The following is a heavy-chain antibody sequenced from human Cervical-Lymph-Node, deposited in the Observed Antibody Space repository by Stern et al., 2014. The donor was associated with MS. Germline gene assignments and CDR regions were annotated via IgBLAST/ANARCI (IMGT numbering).Heavy chain of an antibody. J-gene: IGHJ6*02. CDR2: NYWDADE. V-gene: IGHV2-5*02. CDR1: GFSLNTSGEG. CDR3: AHTTVTFDEAYGLDV. D-gene: IGHD4-17*01. Sequence: QVTLKESGPTLVKPTQTLTLTCTFSGFSLNTSGEGVGWIRQPPGKALEWLAVNYWDADERYSPSLNSRLTITKDTSKNQVVLTMVNMDPVDTGTYYCAHTTVTFDEAYGLDVWGQGTTVTVAS.